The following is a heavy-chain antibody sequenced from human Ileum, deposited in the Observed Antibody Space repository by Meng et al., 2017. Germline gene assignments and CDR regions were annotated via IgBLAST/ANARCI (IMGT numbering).Heavy chain of an antibody. J-gene: IGHJ4*02. CDR1: GDSISSSGW. D-gene: IGHD1-26*01. CDR2: IYQSGST. V-gene: IGHV4-4*02. Sequence: QVQRQESGPGLVKPSGNLSLTCAGSGDSISSSGWWSWVRQPPGKGLEWIGQIYQSGSTNYNPSLKSRVTISIDRSENQLSLKLSSVTAADTAVYYCARHIVGPTPGMEYWGQGTLVTVSS. CDR3: ARHIVGPTPGMEY.